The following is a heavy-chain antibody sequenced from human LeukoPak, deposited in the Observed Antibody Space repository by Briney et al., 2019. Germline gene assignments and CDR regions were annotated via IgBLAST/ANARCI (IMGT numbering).Heavy chain of an antibody. CDR3: ARGGSYCSGGSCYYYGMDV. CDR1: GFTFSSYG. D-gene: IGHD2-15*01. CDR2: IWYDGSNK. V-gene: IGHV3-33*01. Sequence: PGGSLRLSCAASGFTFSSYGMHWVRQAPGKGLEWVAVIWYDGSNKYYADSVKGRFTISRDNSKNTLYLQMNSLRAEDTAVYYCARGGSYCSGGSCYYYGMDVWGQGTTVTVSS. J-gene: IGHJ6*02.